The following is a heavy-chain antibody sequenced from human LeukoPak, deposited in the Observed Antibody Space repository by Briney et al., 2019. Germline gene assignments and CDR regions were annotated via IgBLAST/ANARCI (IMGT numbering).Heavy chain of an antibody. CDR1: GASISSHY. D-gene: IGHD3-10*01. CDR2: IHSSGYT. J-gene: IGHJ6*02. V-gene: IGHV4-59*11. Sequence: SETLSLTCIVSGASISSHYWSWIRQPPEKGLEWIGYIHSSGYTNYNPSLQSRVSMSTDMSENQFSLKLTSVTAADTAVYYCARLGQITMVRGQSYYYHSMDVWAQGTTVTVSS. CDR3: ARLGQITMVRGQSYYYHSMDV.